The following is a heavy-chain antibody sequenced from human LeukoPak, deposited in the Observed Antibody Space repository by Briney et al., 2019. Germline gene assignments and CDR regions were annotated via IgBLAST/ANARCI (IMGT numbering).Heavy chain of an antibody. Sequence: GGSLRLSCAASGFTFSSYAMSWVRQAPGKGLEWVSAISGSGGSTYYADSVKGRFTISRDNSKNTLYLQMNSLRAEDTAVYYCAKPGDIVVVPAAIDYWGQGTLVTVSS. J-gene: IGHJ4*02. CDR1: GFTFSSYA. CDR2: ISGSGGST. D-gene: IGHD2-2*01. V-gene: IGHV3-23*01. CDR3: AKPGDIVVVPAAIDY.